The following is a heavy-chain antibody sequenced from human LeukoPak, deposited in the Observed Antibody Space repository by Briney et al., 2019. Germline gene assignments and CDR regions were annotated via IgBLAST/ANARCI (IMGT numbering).Heavy chain of an antibody. CDR3: AREARARYDFWSGTTHYYFDY. V-gene: IGHV3-23*01. J-gene: IGHJ4*02. CDR2: ISGKGGST. D-gene: IGHD3-3*01. Sequence: PGGSLRLSCAASGFTFITYGMNWVRQAPGKGLEWVSAISGKGGSTYYTESVKGRFTISRDNSKNTLYLQMNSLRAEDTAVYYCAREARARYDFWSGTTHYYFDYWGQGTLVTVSS. CDR1: GFTFITYG.